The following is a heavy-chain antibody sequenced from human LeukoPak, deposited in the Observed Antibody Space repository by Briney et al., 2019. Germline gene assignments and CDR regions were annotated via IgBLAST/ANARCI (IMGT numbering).Heavy chain of an antibody. CDR1: GGSFSGYY. CDR2: INHSGST. J-gene: IGHJ4*02. V-gene: IGHV4-34*01. D-gene: IGHD2-8*01. CDR3: ARDRAVNGFDY. Sequence: SETLSLTCAVYGGSFSGYYWSWIRQPPGKGLEWIGEINHSGSTNYNPSLKSRVTISVDTSKNQFSLKLSSVTAADTAVYYCARDRAVNGFDYWGQGTLVTVSS.